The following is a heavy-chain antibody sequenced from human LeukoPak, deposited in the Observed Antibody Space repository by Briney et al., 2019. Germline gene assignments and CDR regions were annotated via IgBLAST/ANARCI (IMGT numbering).Heavy chain of an antibody. CDR1: GFTFSSYA. CDR3: ARNHEHSDY. V-gene: IGHV4-34*01. CDR2: INHSGST. Sequence: GSLRLSCAASGFTFSSYAMSWVRQAPGKGLEWIGEINHSGSTNYNPSLKSRVTISVDTSKNQYSLKLSSVTAADTAVYYCARNHEHSDYWGQGTLVTVSS. D-gene: IGHD1/OR15-1a*01. J-gene: IGHJ4*02.